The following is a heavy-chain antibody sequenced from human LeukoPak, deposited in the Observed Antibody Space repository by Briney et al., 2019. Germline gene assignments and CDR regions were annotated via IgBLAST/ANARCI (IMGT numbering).Heavy chain of an antibody. V-gene: IGHV1-69*01. Sequence: RASVTVSFTASGGTFSIYAISWVRQAPGQGLEWMGGIIPIFGTANYAQKFQGRVTITADESTSTAYMELSSLRSEDTAVYYCARGSSGYYRHFYDAWGQGTLVTVSS. CDR2: IIPIFGTA. CDR3: ARGSSGYYRHFYDA. CDR1: GGTFSIYA. J-gene: IGHJ5*02. D-gene: IGHD3-22*01.